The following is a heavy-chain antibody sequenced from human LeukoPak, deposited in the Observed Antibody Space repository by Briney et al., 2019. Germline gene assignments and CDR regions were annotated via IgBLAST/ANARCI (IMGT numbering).Heavy chain of an antibody. Sequence: SETLSLICTVSGVSIRSNYWNWVRQPPGKGLEWVGYIYYTGSTKYNPSLKSRVTISVDTSRSQFSLKLSSVTAADTAVYYCARGTYNTSPSDLWGQGTMVTVSS. CDR2: IYYTGST. V-gene: IGHV4-59*01. CDR3: ARGTYNTSPSDL. CDR1: GVSIRSNY. J-gene: IGHJ3*01. D-gene: IGHD1-14*01.